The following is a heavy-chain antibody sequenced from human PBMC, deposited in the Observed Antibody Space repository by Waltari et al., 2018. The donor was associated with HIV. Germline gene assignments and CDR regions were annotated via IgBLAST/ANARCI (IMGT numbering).Heavy chain of an antibody. CDR3: VRAIPDMYDSSSGFRGMDV. D-gene: IGHD6-6*01. CDR1: GYTFTSYY. V-gene: IGHV1-46*01. Sequence: QVQLVQSGAEVKKPGASVKVSCKASGYTFTSYYMHLVRQAPGQGLEWMGIINPSGGSTTYAQRFQGRVTMTRDTSTSTVYMELSSLTSDDTAVYYCVRAIPDMYDSSSGFRGMDVWGQGTTVTVFS. J-gene: IGHJ6*02. CDR2: INPSGGST.